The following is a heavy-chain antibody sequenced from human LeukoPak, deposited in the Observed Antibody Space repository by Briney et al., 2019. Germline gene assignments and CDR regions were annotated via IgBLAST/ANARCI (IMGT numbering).Heavy chain of an antibody. V-gene: IGHV3-43*02. CDR1: GFTFDDYA. D-gene: IGHD1-20*01. J-gene: IGHJ4*02. CDR2: ISGDGGST. CDR3: AKDRSRNWNDDPQIDY. Sequence: GGSLRLSCAASGFTFDDYAMHWVRQAPGKGLEWVSLISGDGGSTYYADSAKGRFTISRDNSKNSLYLQMNSLRTEDTALYYCAKDRSRNWNDDPQIDYWGQGTLVTVSS.